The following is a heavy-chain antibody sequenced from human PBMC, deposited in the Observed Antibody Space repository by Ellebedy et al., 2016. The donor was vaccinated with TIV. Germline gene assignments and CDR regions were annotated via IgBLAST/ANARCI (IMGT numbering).Heavy chain of an antibody. CDR2: ISGNGDRT. V-gene: IGHV3-23*01. D-gene: IGHD3-10*01. Sequence: GGSLRLSXEVSGLTFSRYGMSWVRQAPGKGLEWVSGISGNGDRTYQADSVKGRFIISRDNSKNTMFLQMKSLRPNDTGVYYCAKGVLLDGSGSYWGQGTLVTVS. CDR1: GLTFSRYG. J-gene: IGHJ4*02. CDR3: AKGVLLDGSGSY.